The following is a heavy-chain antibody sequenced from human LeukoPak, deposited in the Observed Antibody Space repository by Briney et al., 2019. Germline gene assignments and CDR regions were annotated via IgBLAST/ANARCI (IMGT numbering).Heavy chain of an antibody. CDR1: GFTFSSYS. Sequence: PGGSLTLSCAASGFTFSSYSMNWVRQAPGKGLEWVSSISSSSSYIYYPDSVKGRFTISRDNANNSLYLQMNSLRAEDTAVYYCARDLGGYGYWGQGTLVTVSS. V-gene: IGHV3-21*01. CDR2: ISSSSSYI. J-gene: IGHJ1*01. CDR3: ARDLGGYGY. D-gene: IGHD3-16*01.